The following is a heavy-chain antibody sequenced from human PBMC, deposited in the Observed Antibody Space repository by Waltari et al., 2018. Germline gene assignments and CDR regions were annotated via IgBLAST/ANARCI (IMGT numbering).Heavy chain of an antibody. Sequence: QVQLQESGPGLVKPSETLSLTCAVSGYSIRSGYYWGWIRQPPGKGLEWIGSIQHSGSTYYNPSLKSRVTISVDTSKNQFSLKLSSVTAADTAVYYCARRFPRNQIDYWGQGTLVTVSS. CDR3: ARRFPRNQIDY. J-gene: IGHJ4*02. CDR1: GYSIRSGYY. D-gene: IGHD3-10*01. V-gene: IGHV4-38-2*01. CDR2: IQHSGST.